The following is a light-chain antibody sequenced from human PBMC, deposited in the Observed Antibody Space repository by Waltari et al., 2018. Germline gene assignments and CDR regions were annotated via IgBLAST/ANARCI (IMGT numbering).Light chain of an antibody. V-gene: IGKV3-20*01. CDR3: QQYSTSPELT. J-gene: IGKJ4*01. Sequence: EIVLTQSPGALSLSPGERATLSCRASQSVSRSFIAWFQQKPGQAPRLLIYGASSRATGVPDRVSGSGSGTDFSLTINTLEPEDSAVYYCQQYSTSPELTFGGGTKVEIK. CDR2: GAS. CDR1: QSVSRSF.